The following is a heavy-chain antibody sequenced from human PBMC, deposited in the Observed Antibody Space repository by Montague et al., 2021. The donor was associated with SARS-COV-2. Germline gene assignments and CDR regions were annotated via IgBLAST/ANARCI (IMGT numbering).Heavy chain of an antibody. CDR2: IDSDGSST. V-gene: IGHV3-74*01. J-gene: IGHJ6*02. CDR1: GFTFRSYW. CDR3: ARSIGGFWSGYEDYYSAMGV. D-gene: IGHD3-3*01. Sequence: SLRLSCAASGFTFRSYWMHWVRQAPGKGLVWVSRIDSDGSSTGYADSVKGRFTISRDNAKNTLYLQMNSLRAEDTAVYYCARSIGGFWSGYEDYYSAMGVWGQGTTVTVSS.